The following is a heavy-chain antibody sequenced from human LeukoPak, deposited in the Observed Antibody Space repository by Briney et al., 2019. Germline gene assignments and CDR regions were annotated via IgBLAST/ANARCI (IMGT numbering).Heavy chain of an antibody. J-gene: IGHJ4*02. CDR1: GYTLTDKY. V-gene: IGHV1-2*02. CDR2: INPNSGDT. Sequence: ASVKVSCKASGYTLTDKYMHWARQAPGQGLGWMGWINPNSGDTTYAQKSQGRVTMTRDTSISTAYMELSRLTSDDTAVYYCAREEQYNMYFDYWGQGTLVTVSS. CDR3: AREEQYNMYFDY. D-gene: IGHD1-1*01.